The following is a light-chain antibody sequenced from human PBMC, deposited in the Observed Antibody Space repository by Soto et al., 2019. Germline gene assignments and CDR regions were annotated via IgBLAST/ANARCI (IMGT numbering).Light chain of an antibody. CDR2: EVS. CDR1: SSDVGDYNY. Sequence: QSALTQPPSASGTPGQSVTIPCTGTSSDVGDYNYVSWYQQHPGKAPKLVIYEVSRRPSGDPDRCSGSKSGNTASLTVSGLQAEDEADYYCSSKAGSNNLVVGGGTKLTAL. CDR3: SSKAGSNNLV. J-gene: IGLJ2*01. V-gene: IGLV2-8*01.